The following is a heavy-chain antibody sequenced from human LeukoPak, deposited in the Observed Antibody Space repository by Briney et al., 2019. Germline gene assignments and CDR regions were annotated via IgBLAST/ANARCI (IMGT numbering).Heavy chain of an antibody. CDR2: ISGSGDTT. V-gene: IGHV3-23*01. CDR3: AKDGGYYGSGIYSSNFMDV. CDR1: GFTFSSYG. Sequence: PGGTLRLSCAASGFTFSSYGMSWVRQAPGKGLEWVSAISGSGDTTYYADSVKGRFTISRGNSKNTLYLQMNSLRVEDTAVYYCAKDGGYYGSGIYSSNFMDVWGKGTTVTISS. J-gene: IGHJ6*03. D-gene: IGHD3-10*01.